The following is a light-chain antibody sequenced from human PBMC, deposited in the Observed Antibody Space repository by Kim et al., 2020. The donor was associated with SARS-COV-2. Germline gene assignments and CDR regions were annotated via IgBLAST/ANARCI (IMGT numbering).Light chain of an antibody. CDR1: SGHSNYA. Sequence: QPVLTQSPSASPSLGASVKLTCTLSSGHSNYAVAWHQQQPDKGPRYLMRVNSDGSHTRGDGIPDRFSGSSSGAELYLSISSLQSEDEADYYCQISRVFAAGTQLTVL. V-gene: IGLV4-69*01. CDR2: VNSDGSH. CDR3: QISRV. J-gene: IGLJ3*02.